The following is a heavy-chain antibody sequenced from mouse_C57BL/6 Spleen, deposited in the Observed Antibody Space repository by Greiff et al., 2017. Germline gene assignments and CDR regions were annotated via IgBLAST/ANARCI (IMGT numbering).Heavy chain of an antibody. J-gene: IGHJ2*01. CDR1: GFNIKDYY. CDR2: IDPEDGEN. V-gene: IGHV14-2*01. CDR3: ATKVVATPQDY. D-gene: IGHD1-1*01. Sequence: EVQLQESGAELVKPGASVKLSCTASGFNIKDYYMHWVKQRTEQGLEWIGRIDPEDGENKYAPKFKGKATITADTSANTTYLELSSLTSEDTAVYYCATKVVATPQDYWGQGTTLTVSS.